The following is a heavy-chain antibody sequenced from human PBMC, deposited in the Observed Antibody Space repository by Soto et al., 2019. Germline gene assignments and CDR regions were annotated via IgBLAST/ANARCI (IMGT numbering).Heavy chain of an antibody. CDR1: DDSISSSY. V-gene: IGHV4-59*07. D-gene: IGHD6-19*01. CDR2: IYYSATT. Sequence: SDPLSLTCTVSDDSISSSYWGLLMQSPGTGLEGVAYIYYSATTNYNPSLESRASISMDTSKKQFYLRLTYVNAADTAVYYCARSLVHQWLVHDAYDIWGQGTLVT. CDR3: ARSLVHQWLVHDAYDI. J-gene: IGHJ3*02.